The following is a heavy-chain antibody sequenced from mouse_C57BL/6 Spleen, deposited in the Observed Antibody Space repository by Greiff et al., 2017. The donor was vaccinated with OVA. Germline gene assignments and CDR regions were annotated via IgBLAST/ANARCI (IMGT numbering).Heavy chain of an antibody. J-gene: IGHJ1*03. CDR1: GFTFSSYA. D-gene: IGHD1-1*01. Sequence: EVKLMESGEGLVKPGGSLKLSCAASGFTFSSYAMSWVRQTPEKRLEWVAYISSGGDYIYYADTVKGRFTISRDNARNTLYLQMSSLKSEDTAMYYCTRGDYGSSRYFDVWGTGTTVTVSS. V-gene: IGHV5-9-1*02. CDR2: ISSGGDYI. CDR3: TRGDYGSSRYFDV.